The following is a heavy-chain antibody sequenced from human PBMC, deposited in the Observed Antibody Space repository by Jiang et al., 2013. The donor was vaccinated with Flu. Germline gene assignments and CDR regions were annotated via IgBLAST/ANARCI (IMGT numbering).Heavy chain of an antibody. CDR1: GGSISSYY. D-gene: IGHD6-6*01. CDR3: ARQYSSYGVDV. CDR2: IYYSGST. V-gene: IGHV4-59*01. Sequence: SGSGLVKPSETLSLTCTVSGGSISSYYWTWIRQPPGKGLEWIGYIYYSGSTNYNPSLKSRVTISVDTSKNQFSLKLSSVTAADTAVYYCARQYSSYGVDVWGQGTTVTVSS. J-gene: IGHJ6*02.